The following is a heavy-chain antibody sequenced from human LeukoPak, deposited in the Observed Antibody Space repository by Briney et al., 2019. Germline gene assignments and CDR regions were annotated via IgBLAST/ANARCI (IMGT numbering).Heavy chain of an antibody. J-gene: IGHJ6*03. CDR2: ITTSSSYM. Sequence: GGTLTLSCAASGFTFSSYGMSWVRRTPGKGLEWVSSITTSSSYMFYADSVRGRFTISRDNAENSLYLQMNSLRDEDTAVYYCARDPYSGGYGAYYYYYMDVWGKGTTVTVSS. CDR3: ARDPYSGGYGAYYYYYMDV. V-gene: IGHV3-21*01. CDR1: GFTFSSYG. D-gene: IGHD6-19*01.